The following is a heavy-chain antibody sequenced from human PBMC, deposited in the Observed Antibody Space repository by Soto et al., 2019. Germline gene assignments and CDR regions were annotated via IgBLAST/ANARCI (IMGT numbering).Heavy chain of an antibody. CDR1: GGSISSGDYY. Sequence: QVQLQESGPGLVKPSQTLSLTCTVSGGSISSGDYYWSWIRQPPGKGLEWIGYIYYSGSTYYNPSLKSRVTISVDTSKNQFSLKLSSVTAADTAVYYCARTGGITIFGVVIGAFDIWGQGTMVTVSS. CDR3: ARTGGITIFGVVIGAFDI. D-gene: IGHD3-3*01. V-gene: IGHV4-30-4*01. CDR2: IYYSGST. J-gene: IGHJ3*02.